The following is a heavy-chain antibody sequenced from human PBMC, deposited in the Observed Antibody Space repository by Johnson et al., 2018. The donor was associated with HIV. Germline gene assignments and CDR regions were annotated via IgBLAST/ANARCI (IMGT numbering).Heavy chain of an antibody. D-gene: IGHD3-22*01. V-gene: IGHV3-33*08. CDR3: ARDGQDRDDAFDI. CDR2: IWCGGSNK. CDR1: GLSFSNFG. J-gene: IGHJ3*02. Sequence: QVQLVESGGGVVQPGKSLTLSCVGSGLSFSNFGIHWVRQAPGKGPEWVAVIWCGGSNKYNADSVKGRFTISRDNSKNTLYLQMNSLRAEDTAVYYCARDGQDRDDAFDIWGQGTMVTVSS.